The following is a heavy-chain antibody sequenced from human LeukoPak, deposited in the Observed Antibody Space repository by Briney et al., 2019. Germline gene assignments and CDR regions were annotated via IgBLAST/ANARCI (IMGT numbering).Heavy chain of an antibody. CDR3: ARGGRWELPRPYAFDI. Sequence: ASVKVSCKASGYSFTSYYMHRVRQAPGQGLEWMGIINPSGGSTSYAQKFQGRVTMTRDMSTSTVYMELRSLRSDDTAVYYCARGGRWELPRPYAFDIWGQGTTVTVSS. D-gene: IGHD1-26*01. CDR1: GYSFTSYY. CDR2: INPSGGST. V-gene: IGHV1-46*01. J-gene: IGHJ3*02.